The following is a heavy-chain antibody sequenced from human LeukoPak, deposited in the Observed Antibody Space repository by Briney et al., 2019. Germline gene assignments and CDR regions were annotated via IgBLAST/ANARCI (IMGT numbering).Heavy chain of an antibody. J-gene: IGHJ3*02. D-gene: IGHD6-19*01. Sequence: SQTLSLTCAISGDSVSSNSAAWDWIRQSPSRGLEWLGRTYYRSKWYNDYAVPVKSRITINPDTSKNQFSLQLNSVTPEDTAVYYCARDMGGYSSGWYKPVGVVPVDDAFDIWGQGTMVTVSS. CDR3: ARDMGGYSSGWYKPVGVVPVDDAFDI. V-gene: IGHV6-1*01. CDR1: GDSVSSNSAA. CDR2: TYYRSKWYN.